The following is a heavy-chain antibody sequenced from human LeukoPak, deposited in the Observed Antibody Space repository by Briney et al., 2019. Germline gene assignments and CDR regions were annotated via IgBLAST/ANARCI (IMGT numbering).Heavy chain of an antibody. J-gene: IGHJ4*02. Sequence: TGGSLRLSCAASGFTFSSYAMSWVRQAPGKGLEWVSAISGSGGSTYYADSVKGRFTISRDNSKNTLYLQMNSLRAEDTAVYYCAKAFAAQQWLTLDYWGQGTLVTVSS. CDR3: AKAFAAQQWLTLDY. D-gene: IGHD6-19*01. CDR2: ISGSGGST. CDR1: GFTFSSYA. V-gene: IGHV3-23*01.